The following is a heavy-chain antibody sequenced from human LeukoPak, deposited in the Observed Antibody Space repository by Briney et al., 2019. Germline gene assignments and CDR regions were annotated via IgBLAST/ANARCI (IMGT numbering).Heavy chain of an antibody. J-gene: IGHJ6*03. Sequence: GGSLRLSCAASGLSFSIYAMTWVRQAPGKGLEWVSAIGDSGGSTYYADSVKGRFTISRDNSKNTLFLQMNSLRAEDTAVYYCAKVTVTVGGSYYYMDVWGKGTTVTVSS. CDR1: GLSFSIYA. CDR2: IGDSGGST. CDR3: AKVTVTVGGSYYYMDV. V-gene: IGHV3-23*01. D-gene: IGHD4-17*01.